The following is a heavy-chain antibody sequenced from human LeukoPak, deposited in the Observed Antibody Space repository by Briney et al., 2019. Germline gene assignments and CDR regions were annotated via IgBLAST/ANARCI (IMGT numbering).Heavy chain of an antibody. CDR2: ISSSSSYI. V-gene: IGHV3-21*01. D-gene: IGHD3-3*01. CDR1: GFTFSSYS. Sequence: GSLRLSCAASGFTFSSYSMNWVRQAPGKGLEWVSSISSSSSYIYYADSVKGRFTISRDNAKNSLYLQMNSLRAEDTAVYYCARGRFLEWSQFDYWGQGTLVTVSS. CDR3: ARGRFLEWSQFDY. J-gene: IGHJ4*02.